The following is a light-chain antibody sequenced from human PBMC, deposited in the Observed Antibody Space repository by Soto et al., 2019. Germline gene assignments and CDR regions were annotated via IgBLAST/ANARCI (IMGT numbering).Light chain of an antibody. J-gene: IGKJ1*01. Sequence: DIQMTQSPSTLSASVGDRVTITCRASQSIATWLAWYQQKPGKAPNLLIYDASNLESGVPSRFSGSGSGTEFTLTISCLQLDELATYYCQQYHSYRTFGQGTKVEIK. CDR2: DAS. CDR1: QSIATW. CDR3: QQYHSYRT. V-gene: IGKV1-5*01.